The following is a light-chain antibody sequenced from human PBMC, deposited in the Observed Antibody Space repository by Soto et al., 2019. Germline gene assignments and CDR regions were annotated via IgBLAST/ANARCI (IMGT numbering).Light chain of an antibody. J-gene: IGKJ1*01. CDR2: GAS. Sequence: EIVLPQPPATLSLSPVERATLSCRASQSVSSSYLAWYQQKPGQAPRLLIYGASSRATGIPDRFSGSGSGTDFTLTISRLEPEDFAVYYCQQYGSSPRTFGQGTKVDIK. CDR3: QQYGSSPRT. CDR1: QSVSSSY. V-gene: IGKV3-20*01.